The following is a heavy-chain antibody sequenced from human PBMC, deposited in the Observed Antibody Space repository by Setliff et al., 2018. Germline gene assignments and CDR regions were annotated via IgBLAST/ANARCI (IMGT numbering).Heavy chain of an antibody. CDR1: GFTFDNYW. J-gene: IGHJ4*02. Sequence: PGGSLRLSCVASGFTFDNYWMGWDSQPPGKGLEWVANIKEDGSEKYYVDSVKGRFTITRDNAKNSLYLQMNSLRAEDTAVYYCARSHIGVIIGYYFDYWGQGTLVTVSS. CDR2: IKEDGSEK. V-gene: IGHV3-7*03. D-gene: IGHD3-3*01. CDR3: ARSHIGVIIGYYFDY.